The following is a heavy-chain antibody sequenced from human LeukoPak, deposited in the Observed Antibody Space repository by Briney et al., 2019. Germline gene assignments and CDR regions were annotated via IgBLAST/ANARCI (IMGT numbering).Heavy chain of an antibody. CDR1: GYTFTNSG. CDR3: ARDQGRGNYRFDY. J-gene: IGHJ4*02. CDR2: ISTYTGNT. V-gene: IGHV1-18*01. D-gene: IGHD1-7*01. Sequence: ASVKVSCKASGYTFTNSGIGWVRQAPGQGLDWMGWISTYTGNTYYAENLQGRVIMTTDTSTSTAYMELRSLRSDDTAVYYCARDQGRGNYRFDYWGQGTLVTVSS.